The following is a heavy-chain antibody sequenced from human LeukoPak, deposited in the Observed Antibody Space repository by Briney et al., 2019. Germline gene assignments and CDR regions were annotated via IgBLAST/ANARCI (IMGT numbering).Heavy chain of an antibody. V-gene: IGHV3-23*01. CDR2: ISGSGGST. CDR1: GFTLSIYA. J-gene: IGHJ3*02. Sequence: GGALRLSCAASGFTLSIYAMSGVREAPGKGVEWVSAISGSGGSTYYAHSVKGRFTISRDNYKNTLYVQMNSLRAEDTAVYYSAKEHVYDYGEYVDAFDTWGQGTMVTVSS. D-gene: IGHD4-17*01. CDR3: AKEHVYDYGEYVDAFDT.